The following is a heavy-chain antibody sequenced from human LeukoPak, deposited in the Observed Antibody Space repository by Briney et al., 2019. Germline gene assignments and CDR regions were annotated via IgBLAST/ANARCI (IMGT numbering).Heavy chain of an antibody. Sequence: PSETPSLTCTVSGGSISSYYWSWIRQPPGKGLEWIGYIYYSGSTNYNPSLKSRVTISVDTSKNQFSLKLSSVTAADTAVYYCARLGAASNFDYWGQGTLVTVSS. CDR1: GGSISSYY. J-gene: IGHJ4*02. CDR2: IYYSGST. CDR3: ARLGAASNFDY. V-gene: IGHV4-59*08. D-gene: IGHD3-10*01.